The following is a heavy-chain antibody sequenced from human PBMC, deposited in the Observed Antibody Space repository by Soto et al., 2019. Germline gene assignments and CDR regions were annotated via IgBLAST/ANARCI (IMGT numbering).Heavy chain of an antibody. CDR2: INPSGGST. CDR1: GYTFTSYY. J-gene: IGHJ4*02. V-gene: IGHV1-46*01. Sequence: QVQLVQSGAEVKKPGASVKVSCKASGYTFTSYYMHWVRQAPGQGLEWMGIINPSGGSTSYAQKXQSRLTXXRDTSTSTGYMELSSLRSEDTAVYYCAREAGAFDYWGQGTLVTVSS. CDR3: AREAGAFDY. D-gene: IGHD6-19*01.